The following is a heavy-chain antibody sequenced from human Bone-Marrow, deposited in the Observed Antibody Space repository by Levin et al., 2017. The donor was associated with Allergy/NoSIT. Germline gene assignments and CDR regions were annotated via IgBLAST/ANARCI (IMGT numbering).Heavy chain of an antibody. J-gene: IGHJ3*02. D-gene: IGHD3-10*01. CDR1: GFNFSDHY. Sequence: PGGSLRLSCVGSGFNFSDHYMNWIRQSPGKGLEWVSSLSTSGSIIYYADSVKGRFTIFRDNGKNTLFLQMNSLRAEDTAVYYCARDRMLRGGTYGFDIWGQGTMVTVSS. CDR3: ARDRMLRGGTYGFDI. CDR2: LSTSGSII. V-gene: IGHV3-11*01.